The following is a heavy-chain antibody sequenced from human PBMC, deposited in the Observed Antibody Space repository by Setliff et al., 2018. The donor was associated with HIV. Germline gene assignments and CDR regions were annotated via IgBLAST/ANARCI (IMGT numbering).Heavy chain of an antibody. CDR3: ARDRSYYPNYFDF. V-gene: IGHV1-69*05. Sequence: GASVKVSCKASGDAFNSYAISWVRQAPGQGLEWMGGILGIFGTTHYAQKFQGRVTITTDESTITSYMELSSLRSEDTAVYYCARDRSYYPNYFDFWGQGTLVTVSS. D-gene: IGHD3-10*01. CDR1: GDAFNSYA. J-gene: IGHJ4*02. CDR2: ILGIFGTT.